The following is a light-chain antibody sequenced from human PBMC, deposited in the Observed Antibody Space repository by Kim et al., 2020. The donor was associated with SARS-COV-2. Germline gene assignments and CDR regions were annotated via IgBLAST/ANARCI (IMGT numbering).Light chain of an antibody. V-gene: IGKV1-8*01. J-gene: IGKJ3*01. CDR2: AAS. CDR3: QQYYSYPFT. Sequence: ASTGDQVTITCRASQGISSYLAWYQQKPGKAPKLLIYAASTLQSGVPSRFSGSGSGTDFTLTISCLQSEDFATYYCQQYYSYPFTFGPGTKVDIK. CDR1: QGISSY.